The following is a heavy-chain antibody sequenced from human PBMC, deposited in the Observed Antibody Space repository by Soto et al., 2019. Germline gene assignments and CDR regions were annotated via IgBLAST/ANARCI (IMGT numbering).Heavy chain of an antibody. V-gene: IGHV3-53*01. CDR1: GFTVSSNY. Sequence: VQLVESGGGLIQPGGSLRLSCAASGFTVSSNYMSWVRQAPGKGLEWVSVIYSGGSTYYADSVKGRFTISRDNSKNTLYLQMNSLRAEDTAVYYCARGRDYGDYSYYFDYWGQGTLVTVSS. CDR2: IYSGGST. D-gene: IGHD4-17*01. J-gene: IGHJ4*02. CDR3: ARGRDYGDYSYYFDY.